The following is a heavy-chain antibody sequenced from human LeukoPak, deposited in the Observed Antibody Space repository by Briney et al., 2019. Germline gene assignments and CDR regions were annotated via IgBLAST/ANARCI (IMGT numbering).Heavy chain of an antibody. J-gene: IGHJ6*03. Sequence: ASVKVSCKASGYTFTSYGISWVRQAPGQGLEWMGWISAYNGNTSYAQKLQGRVTMTTDTSTSTAYMELRSLRSDDTAVYYCARDFYYYDSSGYYPEGYYYYYMDVWGKGTTVTVSS. CDR1: GYTFTSYG. CDR3: ARDFYYYDSSGYYPEGYYYYYMDV. V-gene: IGHV1-18*01. CDR2: ISAYNGNT. D-gene: IGHD3-22*01.